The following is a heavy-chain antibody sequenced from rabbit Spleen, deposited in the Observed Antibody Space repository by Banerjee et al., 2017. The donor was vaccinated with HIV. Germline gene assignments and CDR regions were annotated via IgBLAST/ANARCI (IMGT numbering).Heavy chain of an antibody. CDR1: GFDFSNYG. Sequence: QELVESGGGLVQPGGSLKLSCKASGFDFSNYGVTWVRQAPGKGLEWIGYIDPIFGRTYYASWVNGRFHISSHNAQNTLDLQLNSLTAADTATYFCVRDLGYDDYSEKGYFNLWGPGTLVTVS. D-gene: IGHD2-1*01. V-gene: IGHV1S7*01. CDR2: IDPIFGRT. CDR3: VRDLGYDDYSEKGYFNL. J-gene: IGHJ4*01.